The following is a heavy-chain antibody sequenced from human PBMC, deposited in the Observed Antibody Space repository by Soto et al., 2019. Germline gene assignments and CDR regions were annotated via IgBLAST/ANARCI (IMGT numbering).Heavy chain of an antibody. J-gene: IGHJ6*02. CDR2: IYYSGST. D-gene: IGHD2-2*01. Sequence: SETLSLTCTVSGGSISSSSYYWGWIRQPPGKGLEWIGSIYYSGSTYYNPSLKSRVTISVDTSKNQFYLKLSSVTAADTAVYYCARYQLPPLYYYYGMDVWGQGNTVT. CDR1: GGSISSSSYY. CDR3: ARYQLPPLYYYYGMDV. V-gene: IGHV4-39*01.